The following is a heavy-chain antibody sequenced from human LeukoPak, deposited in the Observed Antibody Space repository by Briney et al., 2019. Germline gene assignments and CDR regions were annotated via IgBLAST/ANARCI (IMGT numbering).Heavy chain of an antibody. CDR3: AREGQWLPDWFDP. Sequence: ESSETLSLTCTVSGGSISGYYCSWIRQPPGQGLEWIGYIHYSGSTDYNPSLKGRVTISLDMSKNQFSLKINSMTAADTAVYYCAREGQWLPDWFDPWGQGTLVTVSS. J-gene: IGHJ5*02. D-gene: IGHD6-19*01. CDR1: GGSISGYY. V-gene: IGHV4-59*01. CDR2: IHYSGST.